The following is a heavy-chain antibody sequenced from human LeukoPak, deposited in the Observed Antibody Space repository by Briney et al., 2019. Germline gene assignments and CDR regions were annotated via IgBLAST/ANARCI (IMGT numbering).Heavy chain of an antibody. CDR1: GGSISSGDYY. Sequence: PSETLSLTCTVSGGSISSGDYYWSWIRQPPGKGLEWIGYIYYSGSTYYNPSLKSRVTISVDTSKNQFSLKLSSVTAADTAVYCCARAPDYYDSSGYYRDYWGQGTLVTVSS. V-gene: IGHV4-30-4*01. D-gene: IGHD3-22*01. J-gene: IGHJ4*02. CDR3: ARAPDYYDSSGYYRDY. CDR2: IYYSGST.